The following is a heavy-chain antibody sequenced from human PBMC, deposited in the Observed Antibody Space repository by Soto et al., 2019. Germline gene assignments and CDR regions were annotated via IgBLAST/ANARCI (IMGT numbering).Heavy chain of an antibody. V-gene: IGHV3-33*01. CDR2: IWHDGREK. Sequence: QVQVVESGGGVVQPGRSLRLSCAASGFTFSNFGMHWVRQAPGKGLEWVAVIWHDGREKYYADFVEGRFTITRDNSKNTLYMQMNSLRAKDTAVYHCARHPVKDEAIDYWGQGTLVTVSS. J-gene: IGHJ4*02. CDR3: ARHPVKDEAIDY. CDR1: GFTFSNFG.